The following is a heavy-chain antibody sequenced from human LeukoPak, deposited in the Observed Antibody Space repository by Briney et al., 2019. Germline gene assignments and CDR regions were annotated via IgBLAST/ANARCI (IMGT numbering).Heavy chain of an antibody. J-gene: IGHJ4*02. CDR3: AKDEGVVASAGIDY. V-gene: IGHV3-9*01. Sequence: GGSLRLSCAASGFTFDDYAMHWVRQAPGKGLEWVSGISWNSGSIGYADSVKGRFTISRDNAKNSLYLQMNSLRAEDTALYYCAKDEGVVASAGIDYWGQRTLVTVSS. CDR2: ISWNSGSI. CDR1: GFTFDDYA. D-gene: IGHD2-2*01.